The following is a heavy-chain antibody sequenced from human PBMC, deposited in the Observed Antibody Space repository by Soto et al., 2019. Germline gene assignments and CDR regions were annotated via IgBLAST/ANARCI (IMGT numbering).Heavy chain of an antibody. CDR2: IYPGDSDT. CDR1: GYTLTNYR. Sequence: GESLNISFKGSGYTLTNYRIGWVRQMPGKGLEWMGIIYPGDSDTKYNPSFQGQVTISADKSITTTYLQWSSLKASDTAIYYCAASIFYYGMYVWGQGTTVTVSS. V-gene: IGHV5-51*01. CDR3: AASIFYYGMYV. J-gene: IGHJ6*02.